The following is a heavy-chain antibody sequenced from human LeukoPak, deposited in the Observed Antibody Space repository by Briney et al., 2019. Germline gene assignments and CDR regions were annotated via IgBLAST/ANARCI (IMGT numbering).Heavy chain of an antibody. V-gene: IGHV4-4*07. CDR3: ARDLPQGYDYYYGMDV. Sequence: PSETLSLTCTVSGGSISSYYWSWIRQPAGKGLEWIGRIYTSGSTNYNPSLKSRVTMSVDTSKNQFSLKLSSVTAADTAVYYCARDLPQGYDYYYGMDVWGQGTTVTVSS. J-gene: IGHJ6*02. CDR1: GGSISSYY. CDR2: IYTSGST.